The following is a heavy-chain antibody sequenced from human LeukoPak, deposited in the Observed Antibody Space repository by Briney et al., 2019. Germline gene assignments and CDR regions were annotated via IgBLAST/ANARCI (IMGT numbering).Heavy chain of an antibody. CDR2: IIPIFGTA. Sequence: GASVKVSCKASGGTFSSYAISWVRQAPGQGLEWMGGIIPIFGTANYARKFQGRVTITADESTSTAYMELSSLRSEDTAVYYCARASIAAAGIETDWGYWGQGTLVTVSS. D-gene: IGHD6-13*01. CDR3: ARASIAAAGIETDWGY. J-gene: IGHJ4*02. V-gene: IGHV1-69*13. CDR1: GGTFSSYA.